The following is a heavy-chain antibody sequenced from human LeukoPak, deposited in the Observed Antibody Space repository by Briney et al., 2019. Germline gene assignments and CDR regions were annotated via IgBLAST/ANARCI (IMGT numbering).Heavy chain of an antibody. CDR1: GFTFSSYS. Sequence: PGGSLRLSCAASGFTFSSYSMNWVRQAPGKGLEWVSSISSSSSYIYYADSVKGRFTISRDNAKNSLYLQMNSLRAEDTAVYYCARGGILWSSVPLGYWYFDLWGRGTLVTVSS. J-gene: IGHJ2*01. CDR3: ARGGILWSSVPLGYWYFDL. D-gene: IGHD2-21*01. V-gene: IGHV3-21*01. CDR2: ISSSSSYI.